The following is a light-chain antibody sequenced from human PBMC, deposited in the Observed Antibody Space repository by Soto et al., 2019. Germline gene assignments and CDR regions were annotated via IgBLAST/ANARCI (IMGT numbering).Light chain of an antibody. CDR2: DAS. CDR3: QQYDNLPIT. J-gene: IGKJ5*01. Sequence: DIQMTQSPSSLSASVGDRVTITCQASQDISNYLNWYQQKPGKAPKLLIYDASNLETGVPSRFSGSGSGTDFTFTIIILQPEDIATYYCQQYDNLPITFGQGTRLEIK. CDR1: QDISNY. V-gene: IGKV1-33*01.